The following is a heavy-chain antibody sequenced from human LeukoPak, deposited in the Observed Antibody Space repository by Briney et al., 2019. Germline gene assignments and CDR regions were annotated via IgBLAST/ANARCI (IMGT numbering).Heavy chain of an antibody. CDR3: ARDPGYSGYDPDALDV. Sequence: PGGSLRLSCAASGFTFSDYAMHWVRQTPGKGLEYVSAISSNGGRTFYADSVKGRFTISRDNSKNTLYLQMGSLRPEDMAVYYCARDPGYSGYDPDALDVWGQGTKVTVSS. V-gene: IGHV3-64*02. CDR2: ISSNGGRT. CDR1: GFTFSDYA. D-gene: IGHD5-12*01. J-gene: IGHJ3*01.